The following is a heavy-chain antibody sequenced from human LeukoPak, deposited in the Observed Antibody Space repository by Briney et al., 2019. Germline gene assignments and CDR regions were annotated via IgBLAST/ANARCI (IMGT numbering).Heavy chain of an antibody. CDR2: ISSSGSTI. CDR1: GFTFSDYY. CDR3: ARGRSDYDSSGYYYDFDY. D-gene: IGHD3-22*01. J-gene: IGHJ4*02. V-gene: IGHV3-11*01. Sequence: PGGSLRLSCAASGFTFSDYYMSWIRQAPGKGLEWVPYISSSGSTIYYADSVKGRFTISRDNAKNSLYLQMNSLRAEDTAVYYCARGRSDYDSSGYYYDFDYRGQGTLVTVSS.